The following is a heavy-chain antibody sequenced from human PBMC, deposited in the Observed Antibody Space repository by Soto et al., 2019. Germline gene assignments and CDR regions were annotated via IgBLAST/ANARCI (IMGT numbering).Heavy chain of an antibody. CDR1: GFTLSRYG. CDR2: ISFEGNTQ. D-gene: IGHD1-1*01. Sequence: QVQLVESGGGVVQPGRSLRLSCAASGFTLSRYGMHWVRQAPGKGLEWVAVISFEGNTQYYADSVKGRFTISRDNSKDTMSLQIPSLRPEYTAVYYCARGAEHQLLSRDYFYVMDVWGQGTTVSVSS. J-gene: IGHJ6*02. V-gene: IGHV3-30*05. CDR3: ARGAEHQLLSRDYFYVMDV.